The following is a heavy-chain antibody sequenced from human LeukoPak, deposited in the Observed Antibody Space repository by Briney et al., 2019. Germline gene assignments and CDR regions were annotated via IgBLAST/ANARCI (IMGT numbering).Heavy chain of an antibody. D-gene: IGHD1-26*01. V-gene: IGHV4-61*02. CDR1: GGSITSGNFY. Sequence: SETLSLTCTVSGGSITSGNFYWSWIRQPAGKGLEWIERIYNTGSTNYNPSLKSRVTISVDRSKNQFSLMLKSVTAADTAVYYCARGVGSSESNYFDPWGQGTQATVSS. CDR3: ARGVGSSESNYFDP. CDR2: IYNTGST. J-gene: IGHJ5*02.